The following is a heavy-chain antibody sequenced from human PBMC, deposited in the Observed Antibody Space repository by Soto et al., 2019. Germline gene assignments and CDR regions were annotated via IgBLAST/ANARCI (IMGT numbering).Heavy chain of an antibody. Sequence: PGGSLRLSCEAPGLTFSSYAMSWVRQAPGKGLEWVSGISGSGGRTYYADSVKGRFTISRDNSKHTLCLQMNSLRAEDTAVYYCAKADDFWSGYHIYYYYGMDVWGQGTTVTVSS. CDR2: ISGSGGRT. V-gene: IGHV3-23*01. CDR1: GLTFSSYA. J-gene: IGHJ6*02. CDR3: AKADDFWSGYHIYYYYGMDV. D-gene: IGHD3-3*01.